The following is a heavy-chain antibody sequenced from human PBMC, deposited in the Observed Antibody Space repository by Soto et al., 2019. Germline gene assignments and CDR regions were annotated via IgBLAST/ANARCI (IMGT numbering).Heavy chain of an antibody. Sequence: QLHLVQSGAVVKKPGASVTVSCSASGYPVTAYYMHWVRQAPGRGLEWMGGINPATGAAKYTQTFRGRVTLTRDPSTSTVFMELRGRTSEDPAVFYCARGGGVGVAGSAAFDMWGQGTLVTVSS. CDR2: INPATGAA. V-gene: IGHV1-2*02. CDR3: ARGGGVGVAGSAAFDM. J-gene: IGHJ3*02. CDR1: GYPVTAYY. D-gene: IGHD3-3*01.